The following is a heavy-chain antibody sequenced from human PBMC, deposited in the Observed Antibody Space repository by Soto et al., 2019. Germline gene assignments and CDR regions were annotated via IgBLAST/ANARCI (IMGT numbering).Heavy chain of an antibody. CDR1: GGSVNSGSNY. D-gene: IGHD6-25*01. V-gene: IGHV4-61*01. J-gene: IGHJ3*01. CDR3: MRAHESGAFCGRAV. CDR2: IYRSGDT. Sequence: NPSETLSLTCRVSGGSVNSGSNYWGWVRQPPGKELEFIGYIYRSGDTLITTSLKSRVILSMETSKNEFSLNPTSVTALDTAVYFCMRAHESGAFCGRAVGGPGTGVT.